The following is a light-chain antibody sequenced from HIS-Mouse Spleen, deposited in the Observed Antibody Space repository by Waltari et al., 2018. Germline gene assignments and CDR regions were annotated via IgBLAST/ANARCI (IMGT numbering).Light chain of an antibody. J-gene: IGKJ4*01. V-gene: IGKV3-20*01. CDR3: QQYGSSLALT. Sequence: EIVLTQSPGTLSLSPGERATLSCRACQSVSSSYLAWYQQKPGQAPRLLIYGASSSATGIPDRFSGSGSGTDFTLTISRLEPEDFAVYYCQQYGSSLALTFGGGTKVEIK. CDR1: QSVSSSY. CDR2: GAS.